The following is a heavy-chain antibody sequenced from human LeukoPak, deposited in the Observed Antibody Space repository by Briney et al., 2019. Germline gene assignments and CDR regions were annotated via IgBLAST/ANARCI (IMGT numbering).Heavy chain of an antibody. CDR3: ARDSGSTSCLDV. J-gene: IGHJ6*04. Sequence: GASVKVSCKASGYTFTGYYMHWVRQAPGQGLEWMGWINPNSGGTNYAQKFQGRVTMTRDTSISTAYMELSRLTSDDTAVYYCARDSGSTSCLDVWSKGTTVTVSS. V-gene: IGHV1-2*02. D-gene: IGHD2-2*01. CDR1: GYTFTGYY. CDR2: INPNSGGT.